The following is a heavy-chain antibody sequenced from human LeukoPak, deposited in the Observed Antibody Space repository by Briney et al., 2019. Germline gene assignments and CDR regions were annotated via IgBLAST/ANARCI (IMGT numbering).Heavy chain of an antibody. V-gene: IGHV3-21*01. CDR2: ISSSSSYI. Sequence: GGSLRLSCAASGFTFSSFTMHWVRQAPGKGLEWVSSISSSSSYIYYADSVKGRFTISRDNAKNSLYLQMNSLRAEDTAVYYCATYGSGSRWGQGTLVTVSS. CDR1: GFTFSSFT. CDR3: ATYGSGSR. D-gene: IGHD3-10*01. J-gene: IGHJ4*02.